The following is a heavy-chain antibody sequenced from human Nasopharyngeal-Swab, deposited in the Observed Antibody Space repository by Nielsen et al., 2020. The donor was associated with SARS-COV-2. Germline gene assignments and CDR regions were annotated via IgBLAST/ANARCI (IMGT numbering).Heavy chain of an antibody. CDR3: ARGSDSSGWYYPFGYYYYGMDV. Sequence: ASVTVPFQASVYTFPAYYMHWVRHPPGQGLAWMGWINPNSGGTNYAQKFQGWVTMTRDTSISTAYMELSRLRSDDTAVYYCARGSDSSGWYYPFGYYYYGMDVWGQGTTVTVSS. V-gene: IGHV1-2*04. D-gene: IGHD6-19*01. CDR2: INPNSGGT. CDR1: VYTFPAYY. J-gene: IGHJ6*02.